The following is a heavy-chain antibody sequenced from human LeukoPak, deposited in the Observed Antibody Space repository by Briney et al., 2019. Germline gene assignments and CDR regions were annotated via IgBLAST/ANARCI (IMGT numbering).Heavy chain of an antibody. CDR3: ARRCYGTDEVFDS. V-gene: IGHV1-3*04. J-gene: IGHJ4*02. CDR2: INTANGNT. CDR1: GYSFTSYS. Sequence: ASVTVSCTASGYSFTSYSIHWVRQAPGQSPEWLGWINTANGNTYCSQKFQDRVTLTRDTSASAIYMELTSLRFEDTAVYYCARRCYGTDEVFDSWGQGTLVTVSS. D-gene: IGHD2-15*01.